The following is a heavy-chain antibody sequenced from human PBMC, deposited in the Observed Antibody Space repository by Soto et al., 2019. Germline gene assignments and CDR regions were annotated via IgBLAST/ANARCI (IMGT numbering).Heavy chain of an antibody. CDR2: IYYSGST. Sequence: SETLSLTCTVSGGSISSGGYYWSWIRQHPGKGLEWIGYIYYSGSTYYNPSLKSRVTISVDTSKNQFSLKLSSVTAADTAVYYCARDIVGGPAATLPYNWFDPWGQGTLVTVSS. J-gene: IGHJ5*02. CDR1: GGSISSGGYY. CDR3: ARDIVGGPAATLPYNWFDP. D-gene: IGHD2-2*01. V-gene: IGHV4-31*03.